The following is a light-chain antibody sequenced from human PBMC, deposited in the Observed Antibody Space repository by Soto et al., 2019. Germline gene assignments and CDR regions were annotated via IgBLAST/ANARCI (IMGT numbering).Light chain of an antibody. CDR3: QQYHIDCPWT. J-gene: IGKJ1*01. Sequence: DVKFTLSPSKLSAXVGDXLTIXXRXSQSISSWVAWYQHKPAKPPKLLIYDASILQIGVPSMFSCCSSGPDFSLTISSVRPDDYAICYCQQYHIDCPWTYGQRA. CDR1: QSISSW. CDR2: DAS. V-gene: IGKV1-5*01.